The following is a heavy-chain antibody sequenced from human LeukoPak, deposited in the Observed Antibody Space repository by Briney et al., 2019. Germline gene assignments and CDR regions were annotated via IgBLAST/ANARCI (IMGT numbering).Heavy chain of an antibody. CDR3: AKGGGPLVYYYYMDV. D-gene: IGHD2-21*01. Sequence: GGSLRLSCAASGFTFSSYSMSWVRQAPGKGLEWVSSISSSSSYIYYADSVKGRFTISRDNSKNTLYLQMNSLRAEDTAVYYCAKGGGPLVYYYYMDVWGKGTTVTVSS. CDR2: ISSSSSYI. CDR1: GFTFSSYS. V-gene: IGHV3-21*01. J-gene: IGHJ6*03.